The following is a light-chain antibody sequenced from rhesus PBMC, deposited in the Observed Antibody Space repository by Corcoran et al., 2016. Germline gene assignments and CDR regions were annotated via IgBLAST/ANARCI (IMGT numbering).Light chain of an antibody. CDR3: QQYSSRPLT. V-gene: IGKV1-22*01. Sequence: DIQMTQSPSSLSASVGDTVTITCRASQGISSWLAWYQQKPGKAPKLLIYKGSSLQSGVPSRFSGSGSGTDFTLTISSLQSEDFATYYCQQYSSRPLTFGGGTKVELK. CDR2: KGS. J-gene: IGKJ4*01. CDR1: QGISSW.